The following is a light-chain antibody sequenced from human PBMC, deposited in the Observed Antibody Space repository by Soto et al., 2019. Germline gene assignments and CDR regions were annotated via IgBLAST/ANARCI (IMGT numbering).Light chain of an antibody. CDR3: LLYMGSGVSV. V-gene: IGLV8-61*01. J-gene: IGLJ3*02. Sequence: QAVVTQEPSFSVSPGGTVTLTCGFSSGSVSTSYYPSWYQQTPGQAPRTLIYSTNIRSSGVPDPFSGSILGNKAALTITGAQADDESEYYCLLYMGSGVSVFGGGTKLTVL. CDR2: STN. CDR1: SGSVSTSYY.